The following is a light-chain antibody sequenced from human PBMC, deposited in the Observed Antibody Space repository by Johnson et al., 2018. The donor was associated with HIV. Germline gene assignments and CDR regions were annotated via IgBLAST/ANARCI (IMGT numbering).Light chain of an antibody. CDR3: GTWDSSLTSYV. J-gene: IGLJ1*01. CDR2: YNN. V-gene: IGLV1-51*01. Sequence: QSVLTQPPSVSAAPGQKVTISCSGSSSNIGNNYVSWYQQVPGTAPKLLIYYNNKRPSGIPGRFSGSKSGPSATLGITGLQTGDEADYYCGTWDSSLTSYVFGTGTKVTVL. CDR1: SSNIGNNY.